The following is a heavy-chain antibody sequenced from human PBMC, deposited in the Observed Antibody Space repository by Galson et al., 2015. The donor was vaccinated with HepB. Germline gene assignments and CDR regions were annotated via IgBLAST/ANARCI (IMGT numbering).Heavy chain of an antibody. V-gene: IGHV4-34*01. CDR3: ARHLPLPPRHDYLNS. Sequence: ETLSLTCSFYGGSSSGNSWSWIRQPPGKGLEYIGEISHSGSTNYSPSLKSRVTISVDMSKNQFSLRLTSVTAADTAVYFCARHLPLPPRHDYLNSWGQGALVTVSS. J-gene: IGHJ4*02. CDR1: GGSSSGNS. CDR2: ISHSGST. D-gene: IGHD1-14*01.